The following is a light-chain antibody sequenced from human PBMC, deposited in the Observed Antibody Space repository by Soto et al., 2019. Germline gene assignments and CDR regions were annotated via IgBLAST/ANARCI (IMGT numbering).Light chain of an antibody. Sequence: SALTQPPSASGSPGQSVSISCPGTISDVGGYDYVSWYQQHPGKAPKLMIYEVSKRPSGVPDRFSGSKSGNTASLTVSGLQAEDEADYYCSSYAGSSTYVFGTGTKVTVL. CDR2: EVS. J-gene: IGLJ1*01. CDR1: ISDVGGYDY. V-gene: IGLV2-8*01. CDR3: SSYAGSSTYV.